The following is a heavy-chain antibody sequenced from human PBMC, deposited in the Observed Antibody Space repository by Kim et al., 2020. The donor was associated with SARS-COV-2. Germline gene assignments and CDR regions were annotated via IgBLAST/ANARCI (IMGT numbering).Heavy chain of an antibody. Sequence: GGSLRLSCSVSRFIFSDYSMSWIRQAPEKGLEWIAHIDNIYGSTNYADSVKGRFTISRDNAKNSLYLEMNSLTPDYTALYYCARDPQRKDAYNHDYWGQG. D-gene: IGHD1-1*01. CDR2: IDNIYGST. CDR3: ARDPQRKDAYNHDY. J-gene: IGHJ4*02. CDR1: RFIFSDYS. V-gene: IGHV3-11*05.